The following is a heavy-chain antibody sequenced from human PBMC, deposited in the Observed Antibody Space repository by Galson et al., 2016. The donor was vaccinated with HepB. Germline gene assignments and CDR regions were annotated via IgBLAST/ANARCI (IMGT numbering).Heavy chain of an antibody. J-gene: IGHJ4*02. V-gene: IGHV3-23*05. Sequence: SLRLSCAASGFTFSKFAMTWVRQAPGKGLQWVATIANSGYSTYYADSVQGRFTISRDNSRNTLYLQMNSLRAEDTAIYYCAKHPAKGTVDYSDYWGPGTLVTVSS. CDR2: IANSGYST. CDR1: GFTFSKFA. CDR3: AKHPAKGTVDYSDY. D-gene: IGHD1-26*01.